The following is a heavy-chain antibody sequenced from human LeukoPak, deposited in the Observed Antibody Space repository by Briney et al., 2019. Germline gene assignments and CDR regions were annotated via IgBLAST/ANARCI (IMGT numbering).Heavy chain of an antibody. V-gene: IGHV4-39*01. D-gene: IGHD6-25*01. CDR2: IYYSGSA. CDR3: ARQFTIAAARIDP. Sequence: SETLSLTRTVSGGSISGSNYYWGLIRQPPGRGLEWLGNIYYSGSAYYSPSLKSRVTVSVDTSKNQFSLKLNSVTAADTAVYYCARQFTIAAARIDPWGQGTLVTVSS. J-gene: IGHJ5*02. CDR1: GGSISGSNYY.